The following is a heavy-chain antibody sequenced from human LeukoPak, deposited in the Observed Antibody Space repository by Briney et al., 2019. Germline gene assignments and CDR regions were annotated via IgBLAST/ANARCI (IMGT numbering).Heavy chain of an antibody. D-gene: IGHD1-1*01. J-gene: IGHJ5*02. CDR2: IYSSGDT. V-gene: IGHV4-4*07. CDR3: ARTHEQGKIIATTGAYTWFDP. Sequence: SETLSLTCTVSGGSISTYYWSWIRQPAGKGLEWIGRIYSSGDTNYNPSLKSRVIMSVDTSKNQFSLKLRSVTAADTALYYCARTHEQGKIIATTGAYTWFDPWGQGTLVTVSS. CDR1: GGSISTYY.